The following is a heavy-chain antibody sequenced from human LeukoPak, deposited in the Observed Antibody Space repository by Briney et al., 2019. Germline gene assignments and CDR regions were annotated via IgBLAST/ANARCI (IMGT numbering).Heavy chain of an antibody. CDR1: GYTFTSYG. V-gene: IGHV1-18*01. CDR2: ISAYNGNT. CDR3: ASTFAEGYYHYYYMDV. J-gene: IGHJ6*03. Sequence: ASVKVSCKASGYTFTSYGISWVRQAPGQGLEWMGWISAYNGNTNYAQKLQGRVTMTTDTSTSTAYMELRSLRSDDTAVYYCASTFAEGYYHYYYMDVWGKGTTVTVSS.